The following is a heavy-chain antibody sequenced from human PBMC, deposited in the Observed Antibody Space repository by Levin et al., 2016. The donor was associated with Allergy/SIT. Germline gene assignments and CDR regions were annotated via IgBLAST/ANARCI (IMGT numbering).Heavy chain of an antibody. Sequence: GESLKISCAASGFTFDDYAMHWVRQAPGKGLEWVSLISGDGGSTYYADSVKGRFTISRDNSKNSLYLQMNSLRTEDTALYYCAKGGYSSGWYWVDYWGQGALVTVSS. V-gene: IGHV3-43*02. CDR3: AKGGYSSGWYWVDY. J-gene: IGHJ4*02. D-gene: IGHD6-19*01. CDR2: ISGDGGST. CDR1: GFTFDDYA.